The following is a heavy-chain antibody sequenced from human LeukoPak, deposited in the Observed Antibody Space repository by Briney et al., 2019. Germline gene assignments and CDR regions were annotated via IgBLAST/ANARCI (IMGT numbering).Heavy chain of an antibody. J-gene: IGHJ4*02. Sequence: GGSLRLSCAASGFTFSNYWVHWVRQAPGKGLVWVSRINPDGRTINYADSVKGRFTISRDNAKNTLYLQMNSLRAEDTAVYYCATAGNYRFDYWGQGTLVTVSS. V-gene: IGHV3-74*01. CDR3: ATAGNYRFDY. D-gene: IGHD1-7*01. CDR2: INPDGRTI. CDR1: GFTFSNYW.